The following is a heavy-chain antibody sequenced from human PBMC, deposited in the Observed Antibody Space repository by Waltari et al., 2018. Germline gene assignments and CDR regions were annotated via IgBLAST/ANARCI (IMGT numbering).Heavy chain of an antibody. CDR3: ASYSSSFFPLDAFQI. Sequence: QVQLVQSGAEVKRPGASVKVSCTTAGYTFTAYYLHWVRQAPGEGLEWMGWVNPDTGGTYCAQKFQDRVTMTRDTSTSTAYMDLNRLTSDATAVYFCASYSSSFFPLDAFQIWGQGTMVTVSS. CDR1: GYTFTAYY. J-gene: IGHJ3*02. V-gene: IGHV1-2*02. D-gene: IGHD2-2*01. CDR2: VNPDTGGT.